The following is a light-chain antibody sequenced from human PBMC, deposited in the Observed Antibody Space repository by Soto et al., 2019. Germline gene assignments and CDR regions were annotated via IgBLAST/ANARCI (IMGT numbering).Light chain of an antibody. J-gene: IGKJ1*01. CDR2: DAS. V-gene: IGKV1-33*01. CDR1: QDISNY. CDR3: QQYDNLPTWT. Sequence: DLQMTQSPSSLSASVGDRVTITCQASQDISNYLNWYQQKPGKAPKLLIYDASNLETGVPSRFSGSGSGTDFTFTISSLQHEDIATYYCQQYDNLPTWTFGQGTKVEIK.